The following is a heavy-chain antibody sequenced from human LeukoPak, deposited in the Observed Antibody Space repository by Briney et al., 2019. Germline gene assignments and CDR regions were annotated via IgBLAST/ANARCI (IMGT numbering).Heavy chain of an antibody. J-gene: IGHJ5*02. CDR2: IYHSGST. CDR3: ARGGYYGSGNDFRFDP. V-gene: IGHV4-4*02. D-gene: IGHD3-10*01. Sequence: SGTLSLTCAVSGGSISSSNWWSWVRQPPGKGLEWSGEIYHSGSTNYNPSLKSRATISVDTSKNQFSLKLSSVTAANTAVYFCARGGYYGSGNDFRFDPWGQGTLVTVSS. CDR1: GGSISSSNW.